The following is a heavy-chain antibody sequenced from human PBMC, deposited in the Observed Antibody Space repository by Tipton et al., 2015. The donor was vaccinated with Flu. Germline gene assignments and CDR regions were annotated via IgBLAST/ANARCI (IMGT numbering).Heavy chain of an antibody. CDR1: GGSISTTIYY. CDR2: IYQSGTT. J-gene: IGHJ5*02. Sequence: TLSLTCTVSGGSISTTIYYWGWVRQPPGKGLEWIGSIYQSGTTYYNPSLKSRVTISVDTSRNQFSLKLSSVTAADTAVYYCAKTYFDSSDSPDRFDPWGQGTLVTVSS. V-gene: IGHV4-39*07. D-gene: IGHD3-22*01. CDR3: AKTYFDSSDSPDRFDP.